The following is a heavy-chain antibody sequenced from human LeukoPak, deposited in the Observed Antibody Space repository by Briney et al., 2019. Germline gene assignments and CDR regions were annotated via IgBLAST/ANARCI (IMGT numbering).Heavy chain of an antibody. J-gene: IGHJ4*02. CDR3: ASENYYDSSGHYYFDN. Sequence: PSETLSLTCTVSGGSISSYYWSWIRQPPGKGLEWIGYIYYSGSTNYNPSLKSRVTISVDTSKNQFSLKLSSVTAADTAVYYCASENYYDSSGHYYFDNWGQGTLVTVSS. CDR2: IYYSGST. CDR1: GGSISSYY. D-gene: IGHD3-22*01. V-gene: IGHV4-59*01.